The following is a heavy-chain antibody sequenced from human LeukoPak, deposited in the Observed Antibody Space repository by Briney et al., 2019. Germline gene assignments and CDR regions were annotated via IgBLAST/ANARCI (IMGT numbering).Heavy chain of an antibody. Sequence: GRSLRLSCATSGFTFSSYGMHWVRQAPGKGLEWVAVSWHDGSNKYYADSVKGRFTISRDNSKNTLYLQMNSLRAEDTAVYSCARASGPFDYWGQGTLVTVSS. CDR3: ARASGPFDY. CDR1: GFTFSSYG. J-gene: IGHJ4*02. V-gene: IGHV3-33*01. CDR2: SWHDGSNK. D-gene: IGHD3-10*01.